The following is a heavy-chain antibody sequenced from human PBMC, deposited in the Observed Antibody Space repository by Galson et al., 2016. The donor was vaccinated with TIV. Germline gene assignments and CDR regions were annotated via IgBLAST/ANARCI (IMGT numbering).Heavy chain of an antibody. D-gene: IGHD3-10*01. V-gene: IGHV6-1*01. J-gene: IGHJ3*01. CDR1: GDSVSSNSAA. CDR2: TYCRSRCYY. CDR3: ARAAGRNGATCHATCESFDF. Sequence: CAISGDSVSSNSAAWNWIRQSPSRGLEWLGRTYCRSRCYYDYAVSVKSRITIESDTSKNQFSLQLNSVTSEDTAVYYCARAAGRNGATCHATCESFDFWGQGTKV.